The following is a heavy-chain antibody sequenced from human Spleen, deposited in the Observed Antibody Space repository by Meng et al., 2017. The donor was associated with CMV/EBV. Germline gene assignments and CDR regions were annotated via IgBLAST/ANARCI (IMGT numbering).Heavy chain of an antibody. Sequence: LSCAAYGFTFSDHYMSWIRQAPGMGLEFISYISSNGKIIYYVDSVKGRFTISRDNAKNSLYLQMNTLRAEDTAVYFCARDPLTVLDYWGQGTLVTVSS. J-gene: IGHJ4*02. CDR1: GFTFSDHY. V-gene: IGHV3-11*01. CDR3: ARDPLTVLDY. D-gene: IGHD4-17*01. CDR2: ISSNGKII.